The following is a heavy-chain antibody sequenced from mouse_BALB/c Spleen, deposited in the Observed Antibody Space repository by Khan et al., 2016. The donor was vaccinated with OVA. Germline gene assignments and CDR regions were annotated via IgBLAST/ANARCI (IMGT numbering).Heavy chain of an antibody. CDR3: AKNYASWFAY. D-gene: IGHD1-1*02. J-gene: IGHJ3*01. Sequence: QVQLQQSGPELVKPGVSVKMSCKASGYKLTDYVINWVKQRTGQGLEWMGKINPESGIPTYNEKFKGKATRTADKSSNTAYMQLSSLTSEDSAVYFCAKNYASWFAYWGQGTLVTVSA. CDR1: GYKLTDYV. V-gene: IGHV1-77*01. CDR2: INPESGIP.